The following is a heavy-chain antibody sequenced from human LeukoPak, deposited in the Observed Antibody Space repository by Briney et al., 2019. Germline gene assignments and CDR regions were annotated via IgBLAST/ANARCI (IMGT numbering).Heavy chain of an antibody. J-gene: IGHJ4*02. CDR3: ARVLDGSGSRTFDY. D-gene: IGHD3-10*01. CDR1: GFTFSSYW. Sequence: GGSLRLSCAASGFTFSSYWMHWVRQAPGKGLVWVSRINSDGNSTNYADSVKGRFTISRDNAKNTLYLQMNSLRAEDTAVYFCARVLDGSGSRTFDYWGQGTLVTVSP. V-gene: IGHV3-74*01. CDR2: INSDGNST.